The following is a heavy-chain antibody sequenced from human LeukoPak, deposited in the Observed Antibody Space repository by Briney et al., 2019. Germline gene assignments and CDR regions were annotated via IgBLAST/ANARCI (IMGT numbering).Heavy chain of an antibody. Sequence: GASVKVSCKASGYTFTSYGISWVRQAPGQGLEWMGWISAYNGNTNYAQKLQGRVTMTTDTSTSTAYMELRSLRSDDTAVYYCARVIPYYDILTGYFKNYFDYCGQGTLVTVSS. V-gene: IGHV1-18*01. J-gene: IGHJ4*02. D-gene: IGHD3-9*01. CDR1: GYTFTSYG. CDR2: ISAYNGNT. CDR3: ARVIPYYDILTGYFKNYFDY.